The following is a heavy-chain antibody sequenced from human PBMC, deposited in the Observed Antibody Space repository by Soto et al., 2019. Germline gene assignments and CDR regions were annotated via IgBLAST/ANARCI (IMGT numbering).Heavy chain of an antibody. CDR2: ITSDGRT. V-gene: IGHV3-23*01. Sequence: GGSLRLSCAASGFTFSSYAMSWVRQAPGKGLEWVSIITSDGRTYYADSVKGRLTISRDNSKNTVYLQMNSLRAEDTAVYYCAKDYSTVTTDPLSVVLFDYWGQGALVTVSS. CDR1: GFTFSSYA. D-gene: IGHD4-17*01. CDR3: AKDYSTVTTDPLSVVLFDY. J-gene: IGHJ4*02.